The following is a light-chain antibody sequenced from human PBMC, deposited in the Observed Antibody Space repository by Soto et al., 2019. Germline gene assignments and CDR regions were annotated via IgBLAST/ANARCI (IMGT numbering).Light chain of an antibody. V-gene: IGKV3-20*01. CDR1: QSVSSSY. Sequence: EIVLTQSPGTLSLSPGERATLSCRASQSVSSSYLAWYQQKPGQAPRLLIYGASSRATGIPDRFCGSGSGTGFTLTISRLEPEDFAVYYCQQYCSSLWTFGQGTKVEIK. CDR2: GAS. J-gene: IGKJ1*01. CDR3: QQYCSSLWT.